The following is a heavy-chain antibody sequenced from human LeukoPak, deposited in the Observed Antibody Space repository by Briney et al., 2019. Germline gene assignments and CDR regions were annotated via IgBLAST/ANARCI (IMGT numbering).Heavy chain of an antibody. CDR3: ARVRIFEVVRPIYYYYGMDV. V-gene: IGHV4-34*01. J-gene: IGHJ6*02. D-gene: IGHD3-3*01. CDR1: GGSFGGYY. Sequence: SETLSLTCAVYGGSFGGYYWSWIRQPPGKGLEWIGEINHSGSTNYNPSLKSRVTISVDTSKNQFSLKLSSVTAADTAVYYCARVRIFEVVRPIYYYYGMDVWGQGTLVTVSS. CDR2: INHSGST.